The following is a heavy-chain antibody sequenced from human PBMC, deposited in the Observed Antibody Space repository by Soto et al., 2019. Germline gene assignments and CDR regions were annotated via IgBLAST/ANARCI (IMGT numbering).Heavy chain of an antibody. J-gene: IGHJ4*02. Sequence: EVQLVESGGGLVTPGGSLRLSCAASGFTFGSYSMHWVRQAPGKGLEWVSSISSSGSDIFYADSVKGRFTISRDNAKNSLYLQMNSLRAEDSSVYYCAKSSSGVSPDYWGQGTLVTVSS. V-gene: IGHV3-21*01. CDR2: ISSSGSDI. CDR3: AKSSSGVSPDY. CDR1: GFTFGSYS. D-gene: IGHD3-3*01.